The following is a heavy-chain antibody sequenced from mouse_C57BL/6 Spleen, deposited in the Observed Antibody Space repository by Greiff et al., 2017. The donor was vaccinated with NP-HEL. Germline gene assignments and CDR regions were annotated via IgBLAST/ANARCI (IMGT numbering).Heavy chain of an antibody. CDR3: ARSVGSSTYYYAMDY. CDR2: IYPRSGNT. CDR1: GYTFTSYG. Sequence: VQVVESGAELARPGASVKLSCKASGYTFTSYGISWVKQRTGQGLEWIGEIYPRSGNTYYNEKFKGKATLTADKSSSTAYMELRSLTSEDSAVYFCARSVGSSTYYYAMDYWGQGTSVTVSS. J-gene: IGHJ4*01. D-gene: IGHD1-1*01. V-gene: IGHV1-81*01.